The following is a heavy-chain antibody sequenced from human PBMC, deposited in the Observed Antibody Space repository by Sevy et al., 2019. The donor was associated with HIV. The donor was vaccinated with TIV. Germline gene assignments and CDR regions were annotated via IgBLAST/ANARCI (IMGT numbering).Heavy chain of an antibody. CDR3: AGGNAWGRGYS. V-gene: IGHV4-59*08. Sequence: PSETLSLTCTVSGGSITSLYWNWIRQPPGKGLGWIANIYYNGHINYNPSLKSRVTLSLDTSKNQFSVRLSSVTAADTAMYYCAGGNAWGRGYSWGQGTLVTVSS. J-gene: IGHJ4*02. CDR2: IYYNGHI. CDR1: GGSITSLY. D-gene: IGHD1-26*01.